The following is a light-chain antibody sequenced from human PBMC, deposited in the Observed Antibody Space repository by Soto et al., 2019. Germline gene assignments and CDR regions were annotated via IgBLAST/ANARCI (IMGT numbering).Light chain of an antibody. CDR2: GAS. J-gene: IGKJ1*01. V-gene: IGKV3-20*01. CDR1: QSVSKY. CDR3: QQYGGSPRT. Sequence: EIVLTQSPGTLSLSPGERATLSCRASQSVSKYLAWYQQKPGQAPRLLIYGASSRATGIPARFSGSGSGTDFTLTISRLEPEDFAVYYCQQYGGSPRTFGQGTKVE.